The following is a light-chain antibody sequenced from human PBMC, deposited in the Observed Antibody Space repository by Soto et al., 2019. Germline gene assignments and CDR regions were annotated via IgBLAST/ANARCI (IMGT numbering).Light chain of an antibody. Sequence: IQMTQSPSTLSASLGDRVTITCRASQGISSYLAWYQQKPGKAPKLLIYAASTLQSGVPSRFSGSGSGTDFTLTISCLQSEDFATYYCQQYYSYLLTFGQGTKVDI. J-gene: IGKJ1*01. CDR2: AAS. V-gene: IGKV1-8*01. CDR1: QGISSY. CDR3: QQYYSYLLT.